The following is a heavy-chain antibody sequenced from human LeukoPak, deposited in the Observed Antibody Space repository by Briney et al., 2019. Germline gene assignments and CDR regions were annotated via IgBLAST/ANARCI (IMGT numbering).Heavy chain of an antibody. CDR2: IKEDGSEK. V-gene: IGHV3-7*01. D-gene: IGHD2-2*01. J-gene: IGHJ4*02. CDR3: VRGRYCNSISCDCFDY. CDR1: GFTFSSYW. Sequence: GGSLRLSCAPSGFTFSSYWMSWVRQAPGKGLEWVANIKEDGSEKYYVDSVKGRFTISRDNAKNSLYLQMNSLRAEDTAVYYCVRGRYCNSISCDCFDYWGQGTLVTVSS.